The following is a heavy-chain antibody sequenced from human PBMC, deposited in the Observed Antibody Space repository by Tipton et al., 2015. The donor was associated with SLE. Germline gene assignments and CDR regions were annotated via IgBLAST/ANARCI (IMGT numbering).Heavy chain of an antibody. CDR2: IYSGGTT. D-gene: IGHD3-16*01. V-gene: IGHV3-23*03. CDR1: GFTFSSYA. Sequence: SLRLSCTTSGFTFSSYAMSWVRQAPGKGLEWVSIIYSGGTTYYADSVKGRFTISRDNSKNTLYLQMNSLRAKDTAVYYCAKDHSVWDATYYFDHWCLRTEVTVSS. J-gene: IGHJ4*02. CDR3: AKDHSVWDATYYFDH.